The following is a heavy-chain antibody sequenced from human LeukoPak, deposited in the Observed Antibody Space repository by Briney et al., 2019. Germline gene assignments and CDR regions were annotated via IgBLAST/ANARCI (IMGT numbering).Heavy chain of an antibody. CDR1: GGSISSYY. J-gene: IGHJ4*02. CDR3: ARGVLYGDYDY. CDR2: IYYSGST. V-gene: IGHV4-59*01. D-gene: IGHD4-17*01. Sequence: SETLSLTCTVSGGSISSYYWSWIRQPAGKGLEWIGYIYYSGSTNYNPSLKSRVTISVDTSKNQFSLKLSSVTAADTAVYYCARGVLYGDYDYWGQGTLVTVSS.